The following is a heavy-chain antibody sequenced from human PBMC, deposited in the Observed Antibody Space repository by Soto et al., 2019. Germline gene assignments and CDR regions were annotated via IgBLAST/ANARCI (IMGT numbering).Heavy chain of an antibody. CDR2: IFSNNER. V-gene: IGHV2-26*03. J-gene: IGHJ6*02. CDR3: ARLVADSSWYYYGLDV. Sequence: TLSISGFSLTTGRMGVSWIRQPPGKALEWLAHIFSNNERSYTTSLQNRLSISADNSKRQVVLTMTDVGPVDTATYFCARLVADSSWYYYGLDVWGQGASVTVS. CDR1: GFSLTTGRMG. D-gene: IGHD3-10*01.